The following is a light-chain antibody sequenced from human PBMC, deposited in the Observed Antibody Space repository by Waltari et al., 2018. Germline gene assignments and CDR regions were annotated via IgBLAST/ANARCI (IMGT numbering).Light chain of an antibody. J-gene: IGKJ1*01. V-gene: IGKV3-20*01. CDR3: QHYVRLPAT. Sequence: SCMSSQSVSRSVAWCQQKPVQAPKHLIYGASTRATGIPDRFTGSWSGTDFSLTISSLEPEDFAIYFCQHYVRLPATFGQGTKVEIK. CDR1: QSVSRS. CDR2: GAS.